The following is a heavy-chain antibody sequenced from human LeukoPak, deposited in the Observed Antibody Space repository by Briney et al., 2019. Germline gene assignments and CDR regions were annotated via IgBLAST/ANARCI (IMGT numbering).Heavy chain of an antibody. CDR3: AREAYSSSSGGRPGTSPFSY. Sequence: PGGSLRLSCAASGFTFSSYAMHWVRQAPGKGLEWVAVISYDGSNKYYADSVKGRFTISRDNSKNTLYLQMNSLRAEDTAVYYCAREAYSSSSGGRPGTSPFSYWGQGTLVTVSS. V-gene: IGHV3-30-3*01. J-gene: IGHJ4*02. CDR1: GFTFSSYA. D-gene: IGHD6-6*01. CDR2: ISYDGSNK.